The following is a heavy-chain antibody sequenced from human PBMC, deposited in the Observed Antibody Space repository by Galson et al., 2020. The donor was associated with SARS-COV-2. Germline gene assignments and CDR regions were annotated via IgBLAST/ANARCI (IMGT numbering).Heavy chain of an antibody. V-gene: IGHV4-61*02. CDR3: ARGNSPWVTMFGIVTGPCGMDV. CDR2: IYKSGKT. Sequence: SETLSLTCTVSGGSIRSGNYYWSWIRQPAGKGLEWIGRIYKSGKTTYNPSLWSQVTISVDTSKNQFSLKMRSVTAADTAVYYCARGNSPWVTMFGIVTGPCGMDVWGQGTAVTVSS. J-gene: IGHJ6*02. D-gene: IGHD3-3*01. CDR1: GGSIRSGNYY.